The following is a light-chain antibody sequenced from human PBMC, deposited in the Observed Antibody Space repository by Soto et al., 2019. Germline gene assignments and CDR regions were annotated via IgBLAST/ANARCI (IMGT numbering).Light chain of an antibody. CDR3: QQRSNQWT. Sequence: EIVLTQSPGTLSLSPGERATLSCRASQSVSSYLAWYQQKPGQAPRLLIYDASNRATGIPARFSGSGSGTDFTLTISSLEPEDFAVYYCQQRSNQWTFGQGTKVDIK. CDR2: DAS. CDR1: QSVSSY. V-gene: IGKV3-11*01. J-gene: IGKJ1*01.